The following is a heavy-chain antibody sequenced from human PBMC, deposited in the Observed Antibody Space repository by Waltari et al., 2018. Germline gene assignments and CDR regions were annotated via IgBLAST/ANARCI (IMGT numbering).Heavy chain of an antibody. J-gene: IGHJ4*02. D-gene: IGHD6-6*01. CDR1: GFTFRSYS. V-gene: IGHV3-48*04. CDR3: ARGEYSLTY. CDR2: IMSSSYTI. Sequence: EVQLVESGGGLVQPGGSLRLSCAASGFTFRSYSMNWVRQAPGKGLEWFSYIMSSSYTIYSADSVKGRFTISRDNAKNSLYLQMNSLRVEDTAVYYCARGEYSLTYWGQGTLVTVPS.